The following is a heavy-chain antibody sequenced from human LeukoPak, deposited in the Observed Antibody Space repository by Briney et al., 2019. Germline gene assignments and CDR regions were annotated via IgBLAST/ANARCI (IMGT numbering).Heavy chain of an antibody. Sequence: SETLSLTCTVSGGSISSGSYYWSWIRQSAGKGLEWIGRIYTSGCTNYNPSLKSRVTISVDTSKNQFSLKLSSVTAADTAVYYCARAHDYYGSGSYRVNWFDPWGQGTLVTVSS. D-gene: IGHD3-10*01. J-gene: IGHJ5*02. CDR2: IYTSGCT. CDR1: GGSISSGSYY. V-gene: IGHV4-61*02. CDR3: ARAHDYYGSGSYRVNWFDP.